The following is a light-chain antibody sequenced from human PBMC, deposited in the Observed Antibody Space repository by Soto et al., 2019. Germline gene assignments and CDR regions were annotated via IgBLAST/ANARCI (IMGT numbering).Light chain of an antibody. J-gene: IGLJ1*01. CDR3: SSYAGSNNPLFV. CDR2: EVT. Sequence: SALTQPPSASGSAGQSITSSCTGTSSDVGGFNYVSWHQQHPGKAPKVIIYEVTKRPSGVPDRFSGSKSANTASLTVSGLQAEDEADYYCSSYAGSNNPLFVFGTGTKVTVL. CDR1: SSDVGGFNY. V-gene: IGLV2-8*01.